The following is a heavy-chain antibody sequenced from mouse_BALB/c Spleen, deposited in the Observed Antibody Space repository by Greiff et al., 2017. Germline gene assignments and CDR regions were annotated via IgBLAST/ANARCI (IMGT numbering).Heavy chain of an antibody. CDR2: IYPGNSDT. D-gene: IGHD2-13*01. J-gene: IGHJ1*01. V-gene: IGHV1-5*01. Sequence: VQLQQSGTVLVRPGASVKMSCKASGYTFTSYCMHWVKQRPGQGLEWIGAIYPGNSDTSYNQKFKGKAKLTAVTSTSTTYMELSSLTNEDSAVSYWSDCDTYYCYLDVWGAGTSVTVSS. CDR1: GYTFTSYC. CDR3: SDCDTYYCYLDV.